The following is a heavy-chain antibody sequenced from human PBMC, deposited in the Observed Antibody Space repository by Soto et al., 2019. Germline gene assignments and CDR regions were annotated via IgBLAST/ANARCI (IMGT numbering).Heavy chain of an antibody. V-gene: IGHV1-2*02. CDR3: AHQGCSGGSCYSVGYYYYYYGMDV. CDR2: INPNSGGT. Sequence: GASVKVSCKASGYTFTGYYMHWVRQAPGQGLEWMGWINPNSGGTNYAQKFQGRVTMTRDTSISTAYMELSRLRSDDTAVYHCAHQGCSGGSCYSVGYYYYYYGMDVWGQGTTVTVSS. J-gene: IGHJ6*02. CDR1: GYTFTGYY. D-gene: IGHD2-15*01.